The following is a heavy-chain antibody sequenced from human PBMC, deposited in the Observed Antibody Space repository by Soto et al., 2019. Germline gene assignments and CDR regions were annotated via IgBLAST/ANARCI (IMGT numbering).Heavy chain of an antibody. D-gene: IGHD4-4*01. Sequence: PGESLKISCKGSGYSFTSYWIGWVRQMPGKGLEWMRIIYPGDSDTRYSPSFQGQVTISADKSISTAYLQWSSLKASDTAMYYCARTTVTTSMDYYYGMDVWGQGTTVTVSS. CDR2: IYPGDSDT. V-gene: IGHV5-51*01. CDR1: GYSFTSYW. J-gene: IGHJ6*02. CDR3: ARTTVTTSMDYYYGMDV.